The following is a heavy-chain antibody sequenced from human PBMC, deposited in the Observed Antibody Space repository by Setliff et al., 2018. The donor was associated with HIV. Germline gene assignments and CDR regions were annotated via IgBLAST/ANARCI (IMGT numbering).Heavy chain of an antibody. CDR3: ARATVTVDFYYYGLDV. D-gene: IGHD4-17*01. Sequence: PSETLSLTCAVYGGSFSDYYWGWIRQPPGKGLEWIGEINHSGSTNYNPSLKSRVTISVDTSKNQFSLKLSSVTAADTAVYYCARATVTVDFYYYGLDVWGQGTTVTVSS. J-gene: IGHJ6*02. V-gene: IGHV4-34*01. CDR1: GGSFSDYY. CDR2: INHSGST.